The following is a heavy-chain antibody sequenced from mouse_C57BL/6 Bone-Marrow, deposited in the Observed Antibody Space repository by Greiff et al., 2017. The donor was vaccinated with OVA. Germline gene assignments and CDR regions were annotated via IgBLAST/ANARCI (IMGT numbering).Heavy chain of an antibody. J-gene: IGHJ4*01. Sequence: VQLKESGPGLVQPSQSLSITCTVSGFSLTSYGVHWVRQPPGKGLEWLGVIWSGGSTDYNAAFISRLSISKDNSKSQVFFKMNSLQADDTAIYYCAKEGLLDYYAMDYWGQGTSVTVSS. V-gene: IGHV2-4*01. D-gene: IGHD2-3*01. CDR2: IWSGGST. CDR3: AKEGLLDYYAMDY. CDR1: GFSLTSYG.